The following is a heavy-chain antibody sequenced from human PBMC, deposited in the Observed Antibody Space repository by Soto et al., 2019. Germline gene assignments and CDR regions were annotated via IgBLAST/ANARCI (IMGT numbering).Heavy chain of an antibody. CDR3: AAEPRAGYCGGDCYSAKEEYYYGMDV. CDR2: FDPEDGET. V-gene: IGHV1-24*01. J-gene: IGHJ6*02. Sequence: ASVKVSCKVSGYTLTELSMHWVRQAPGKGLERMGGFDPEDGETIYAQKFQGRVTMTEDTSTDTAYMELSSLRSEDTAVYYCAAEPRAGYCGGDCYSAKEEYYYGMDVWGQGTTVTVSS. D-gene: IGHD2-21*02. CDR1: GYTLTELS.